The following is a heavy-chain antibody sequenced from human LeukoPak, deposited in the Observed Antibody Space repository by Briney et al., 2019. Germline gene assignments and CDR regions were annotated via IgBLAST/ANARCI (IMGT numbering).Heavy chain of an antibody. D-gene: IGHD2-21*02. V-gene: IGHV4-31*03. CDR1: GGSISSGGYY. Sequence: SETLSLTCTVSGGSISSGGYYWSWIRQHPGKGLEWIGYIYYSGSTYYNPSLKSRVTISVDTSKNQFSLKLSSVTATDTAVYYCARGGDPYYFDYWGQGTLVTVSS. CDR2: IYYSGST. J-gene: IGHJ4*02. CDR3: ARGGDPYYFDY.